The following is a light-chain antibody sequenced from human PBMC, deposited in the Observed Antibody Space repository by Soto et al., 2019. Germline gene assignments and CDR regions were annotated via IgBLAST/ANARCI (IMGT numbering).Light chain of an antibody. CDR1: QSVTSSY. CDR3: KQYGSSPTT. Sequence: EIVLTQSPGTLSLSPGERATLSCRASQSVTSSYLAWWQQKPGQAPRLLIYGASSRATGIPDRFSGSGSGTDFTLTISRLEPEDFAVYFCKQYGSSPTTFGQGDQGGYQ. CDR2: GAS. V-gene: IGKV3-20*01. J-gene: IGKJ1*01.